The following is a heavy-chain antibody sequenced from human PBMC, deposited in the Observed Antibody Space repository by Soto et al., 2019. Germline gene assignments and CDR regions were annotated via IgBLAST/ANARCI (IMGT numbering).Heavy chain of an antibody. CDR1: GGSFSGYQ. Sequence: QVQLQQWGAGLLKPSETLSLTCAVYGGSFSGYQWSWLRQTPGKGLEWIGGINDSGDINYNPSLKSRVSILVDSPKRQIYLRLSSVTAADTAVYYCARGLILWFGELSRRGGYYYYMDAWGKGTTVTVSS. J-gene: IGHJ6*03. D-gene: IGHD3-10*01. CDR2: INDSGDI. CDR3: ARGLILWFGELSRRGGYYYYMDA. V-gene: IGHV4-34*01.